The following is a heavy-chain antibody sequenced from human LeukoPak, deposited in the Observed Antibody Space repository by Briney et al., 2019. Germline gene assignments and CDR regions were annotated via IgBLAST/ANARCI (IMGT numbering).Heavy chain of an antibody. CDR2: ISAYNGNT. V-gene: IGHV1-18*01. D-gene: IGHD3-16*02. CDR3: ARGVITFGGVTVEFDY. CDR1: GYTFTSYG. J-gene: IGHJ4*02. Sequence: EASVKVSCKASGYTFTSYGISWVRQAPGQGLEWMGWISAYNGNTNYAQKLQGRVTMTTDASTSTAYMELRSLRSDDTAVYYCARGVITFGGVTVEFDYWGQGTLVTVSS.